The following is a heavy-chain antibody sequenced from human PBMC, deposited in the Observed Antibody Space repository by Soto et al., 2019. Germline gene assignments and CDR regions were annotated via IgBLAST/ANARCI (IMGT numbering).Heavy chain of an antibody. CDR1: GFIFSSYS. CDR3: ARIVGTTTGWGMDV. Sequence: EVQMVESGGGLVKPGGSLRLSCAASGFIFSSYSMNWVRQAPGKGLEWVSAISSSSIYIYYSDSVRGRFTISRDNAKNSLYRQMNSLRAEDTAVYYCARIVGTTTGWGMDVLGQGTTVTVSS. J-gene: IGHJ6*02. D-gene: IGHD4-17*01. V-gene: IGHV3-21*01. CDR2: ISSSSIYI.